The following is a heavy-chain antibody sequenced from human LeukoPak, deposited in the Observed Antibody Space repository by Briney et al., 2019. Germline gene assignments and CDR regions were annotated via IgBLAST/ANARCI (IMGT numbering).Heavy chain of an antibody. CDR2: INPNSGGT. J-gene: IGHJ4*02. CDR3: ARESFAATVTTNANFDY. Sequence: GASVKVSCKASGYTFTGYYMHWVRQAPGQGLEWMGWINPNSGGTNYAQKFQGRVTMTRDTSISTAYMELSRLRSDDTAVYYCARESFAATVTTNANFDYWGQGTLVTVSS. D-gene: IGHD4-11*01. CDR1: GYTFTGYY. V-gene: IGHV1-2*02.